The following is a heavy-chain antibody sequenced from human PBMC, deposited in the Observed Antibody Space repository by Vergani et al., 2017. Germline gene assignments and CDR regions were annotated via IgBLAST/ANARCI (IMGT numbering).Heavy chain of an antibody. CDR1: GFNISHYY. V-gene: IGHV3-11*04. Sequence: QLHLVESGGGFVKPGGSLRLSCSASGFNISHYYMSWIRQAPGKGLEWVSYISSSGSTIFHADSVKGRFTISRDSANKSLYLQMTSLKSEDTAMYYCARDRSNNYFDYWGQGTLVTVSS. CDR2: ISSSGSTI. D-gene: IGHD1/OR15-1a*01. CDR3: ARDRSNNYFDY. J-gene: IGHJ4*02.